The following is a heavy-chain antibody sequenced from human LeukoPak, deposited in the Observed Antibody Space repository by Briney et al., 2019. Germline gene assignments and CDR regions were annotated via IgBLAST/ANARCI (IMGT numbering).Heavy chain of an antibody. Sequence: GGSLRLSCAASGFTFSSYAMSWVRQAPGKGLEWVSAISGSGGSTYYADSVKGRFTISRDNSKNTLYLQMNSLRAEDTAVYYCAKDRSGFLTRPIPFQHWGQGTLVTVSS. CDR3: AKDRSGFLTRPIPFQH. CDR1: GFTFSSYA. CDR2: ISGSGGST. V-gene: IGHV3-23*01. D-gene: IGHD1-14*01. J-gene: IGHJ1*01.